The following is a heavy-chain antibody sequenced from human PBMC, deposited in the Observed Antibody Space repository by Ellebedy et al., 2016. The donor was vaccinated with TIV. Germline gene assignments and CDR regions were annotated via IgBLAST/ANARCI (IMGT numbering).Heavy chain of an antibody. D-gene: IGHD5-12*01. Sequence: GESLKISXAASGFTFSSYAMSWVRQAPGKGLEWVSAISGSGGSTYYADSVKGRFTISRDNSKNTLYLQMNSLRAEDTAVYYCAKDSRKIYSGYDVFDYWGQGTLVTVSS. J-gene: IGHJ4*02. V-gene: IGHV3-23*01. CDR2: ISGSGGST. CDR3: AKDSRKIYSGYDVFDY. CDR1: GFTFSSYA.